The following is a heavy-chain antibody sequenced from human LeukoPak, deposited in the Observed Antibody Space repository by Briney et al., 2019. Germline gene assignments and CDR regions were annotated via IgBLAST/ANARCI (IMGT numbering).Heavy chain of an antibody. CDR1: GFTVSSNY. V-gene: IGHV3-21*04. CDR3: AKDPYGDYYFDY. Sequence: GGSLRLSCAASGFTVSSNYMSWVRQAPGKGLEWVSSISSSSSYIYYADSVKGRFTISRDNAKNSLYLQMNSLRAEDMALYYCAKDPYGDYYFDYWGQGTLVTVSS. D-gene: IGHD4-17*01. J-gene: IGHJ4*02. CDR2: ISSSSSYI.